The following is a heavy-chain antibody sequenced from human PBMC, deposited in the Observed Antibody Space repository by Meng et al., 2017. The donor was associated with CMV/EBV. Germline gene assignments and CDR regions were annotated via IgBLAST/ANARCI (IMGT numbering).Heavy chain of an antibody. D-gene: IGHD4-11*01. CDR3: ARYVADYSYNWFDP. J-gene: IGHJ5*02. V-gene: IGHV4-38-2*02. Sequence: SETLSLTCTVSGYSISSGYYWGWIRQPPGKGLEWIGSIYHSESTYYNPSLKSRVTIAVDTSKNQFSLKLSSVTAADTAVYYCARYVADYSYNWFDPWGQGTLVTVSS. CDR2: IYHSEST. CDR1: GYSISSGYY.